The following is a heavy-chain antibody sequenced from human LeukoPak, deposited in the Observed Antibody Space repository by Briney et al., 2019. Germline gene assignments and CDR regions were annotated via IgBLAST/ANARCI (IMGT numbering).Heavy chain of an antibody. CDR1: GFAFSAYG. V-gene: IGHV3-30*18. CDR2: ISSYDGRNK. Sequence: GGSLRLSCAASGFAFSAYGMHWVRQAPGKGLEWVAVISSYDGRNKYYADSVKGRFTISRDNSKNMLYMQMNSLRAEDTAVYYCAKDLPGYYGSGSYYRVLDYWGQGTLVTVSP. J-gene: IGHJ4*02. D-gene: IGHD3-10*01. CDR3: AKDLPGYYGSGSYYRVLDY.